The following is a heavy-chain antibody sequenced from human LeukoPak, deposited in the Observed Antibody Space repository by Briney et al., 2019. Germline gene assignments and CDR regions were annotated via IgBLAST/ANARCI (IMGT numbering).Heavy chain of an antibody. Sequence: TSETLSLTCTVSGGSISSYYWSWIRQPAGKGLEWIGRIYTSGSTNYNPSLKNRVTMSVDTSKNQFSLKLTSVTAADTAVYYCARVGSSGIQLWLHWFDPWGQGTLVTVSS. J-gene: IGHJ5*02. CDR2: IYTSGST. D-gene: IGHD5-18*01. CDR3: ARVGSSGIQLWLHWFDP. CDR1: GGSISSYY. V-gene: IGHV4-4*07.